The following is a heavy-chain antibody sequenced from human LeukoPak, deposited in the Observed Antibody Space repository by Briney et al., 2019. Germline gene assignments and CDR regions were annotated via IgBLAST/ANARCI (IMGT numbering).Heavy chain of an antibody. Sequence: GGSLRLSCAASGFTVSSNYMSWVRQAPGKGLEWVSVIYSGGGAFYADSVKGRFTISRDNSKNTLYLQMNSLRAEDTAVYYCARAGGLRIVVAPIDCWGQGTLVTVSS. J-gene: IGHJ4*02. D-gene: IGHD6-19*01. V-gene: IGHV3-53*01. CDR3: ARAGGLRIVVAPIDC. CDR1: GFTVSSNY. CDR2: IYSGGGA.